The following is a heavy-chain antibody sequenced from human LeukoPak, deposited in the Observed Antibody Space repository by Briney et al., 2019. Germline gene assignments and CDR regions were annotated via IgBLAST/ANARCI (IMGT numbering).Heavy chain of an antibody. CDR3: AIHRGGYSYGPYKWFDP. CDR2: INHSGST. CDR1: GGSFSGYY. D-gene: IGHD5-18*01. Sequence: SETLSLTCAVYGGSFSGYYWSWIRQPPGKGLEWIGEINHSGSTNYNPSLKSRVTISVDTSKNQFSLMLSSVTAADTAVYYCAIHRGGYSYGPYKWFDPWGQGTLVTVSS. V-gene: IGHV4-34*01. J-gene: IGHJ5*02.